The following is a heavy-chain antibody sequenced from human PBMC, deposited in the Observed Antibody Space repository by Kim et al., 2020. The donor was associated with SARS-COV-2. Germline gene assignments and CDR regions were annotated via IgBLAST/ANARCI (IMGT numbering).Heavy chain of an antibody. D-gene: IGHD3-16*02. CDR1: GFTFSSYW. V-gene: IGHV3-7*01. Sequence: GGSLRLSCAASGFTFSSYWMSWVRQAPGKGLEWVANIKQDGSEKYYVDSVKGRFTISRDNAKNSLYLQMNSLRAEDTAVYYCARGPDYDYVWGSYRYEAEYFQHWGQGTLVTVSS. CDR3: ARGPDYDYVWGSYRYEAEYFQH. J-gene: IGHJ1*01. CDR2: IKQDGSEK.